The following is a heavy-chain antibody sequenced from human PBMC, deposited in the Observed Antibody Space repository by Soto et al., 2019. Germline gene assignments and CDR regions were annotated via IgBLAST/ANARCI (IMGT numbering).Heavy chain of an antibody. J-gene: IGHJ6*02. CDR3: ARLQGLYYYYGMDV. CDR1: GGSISSSSYY. V-gene: IGHV4-39*01. D-gene: IGHD1-1*01. CDR2: IYYSGST. Sequence: QLQLQESGPGLVKPSETLSLTCTVSGGSISSSSYYWGWIRQPPGKGLEWIGSIYYSGSTYYNPSLKSRVTISVDTFKNQFSLKLSSVTAADTAVYYCARLQGLYYYYGMDVWGQGTTVTVSS.